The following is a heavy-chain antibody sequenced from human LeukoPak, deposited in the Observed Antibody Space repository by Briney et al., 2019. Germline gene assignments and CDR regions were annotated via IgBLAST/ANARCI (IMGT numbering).Heavy chain of an antibody. CDR2: INHSGST. Sequence: SETLSLTCAVYGGSFSGYYWSWIRQPPGKGLEWIGEINHSGSTNYNPSLKSRVTISVDTSKNQFSLKLSSVTAADTAVYYCARLITIFGEVIPQHTAFDIWGQGTMVTVSS. D-gene: IGHD3-3*01. V-gene: IGHV4-34*01. J-gene: IGHJ3*02. CDR3: ARLITIFGEVIPQHTAFDI. CDR1: GGSFSGYY.